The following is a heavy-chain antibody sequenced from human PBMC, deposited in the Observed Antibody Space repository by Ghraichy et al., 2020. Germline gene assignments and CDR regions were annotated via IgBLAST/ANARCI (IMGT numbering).Heavy chain of an antibody. Sequence: SETLSLTCAVYGGSFSGYYWSWIRQPPGKGLEWIGEINHSGSTNYNPSLKSRVTISVDTSKNQFSLKLSSVTAADTAVYYCARGVRPFGDYYYYYGMDVWGQGTTVTVSS. CDR1: GGSFSGYY. V-gene: IGHV4-34*01. D-gene: IGHD3-16*01. J-gene: IGHJ6*02. CDR3: ARGVRPFGDYYYYYGMDV. CDR2: INHSGST.